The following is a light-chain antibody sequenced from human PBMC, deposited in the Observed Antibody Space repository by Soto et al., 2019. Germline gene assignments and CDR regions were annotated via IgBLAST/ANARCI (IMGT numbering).Light chain of an antibody. V-gene: IGKV1-6*01. J-gene: IGKJ1*01. CDR1: QGIRND. CDR3: QQYNSYWT. Sequence: AIQMTQSPSSLSASVGDRLSITCRASQGIRNDLGWYQQKPGKAPKLLIYAASNLLSGVPARFSGSGSGTDFTLTISSLQPDDFATYYCQQYNSYWTFGQGTKVDNK. CDR2: AAS.